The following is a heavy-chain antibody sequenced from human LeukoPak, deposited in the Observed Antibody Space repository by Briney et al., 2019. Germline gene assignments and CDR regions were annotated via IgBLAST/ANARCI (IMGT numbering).Heavy chain of an antibody. V-gene: IGHV4-34*01. D-gene: IGHD2-21*02. Sequence: SETLSLTCAVYGGSFSGYYWSWIRQHPGKGREWIGEINHSGSTNYNPSLKSRVTISVDTSKNQFSLKLSSVTAADTAVYYCASIVDCDGDCYSWVGHWFDPWGQGTLVTVSS. CDR3: ASIVDCDGDCYSWVGHWFDP. CDR1: GGSFSGYY. J-gene: IGHJ5*02. CDR2: INHSGST.